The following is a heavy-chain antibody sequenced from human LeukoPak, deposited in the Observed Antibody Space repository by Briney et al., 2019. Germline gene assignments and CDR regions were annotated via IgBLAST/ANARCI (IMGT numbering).Heavy chain of an antibody. V-gene: IGHV4-59*11. J-gene: IGHJ4*02. Sequence: SETLSLTCTVSGGSISSHYWSWIRQPPGKGLEWSGYIYYSGSTNYNPSLKSRVTISVDTSKNQFSLKLSSVTAADTAVYYCARDLSNDFWSGYYDYWGQGTLVTVSS. CDR1: GGSISSHY. CDR3: ARDLSNDFWSGYYDY. CDR2: IYYSGST. D-gene: IGHD3-3*01.